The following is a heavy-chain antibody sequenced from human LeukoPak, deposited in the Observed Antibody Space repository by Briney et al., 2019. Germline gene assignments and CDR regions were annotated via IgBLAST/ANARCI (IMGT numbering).Heavy chain of an antibody. CDR2: IFPGDSDT. CDR3: ARLKGEYSSSYSDY. V-gene: IGHV5-51*01. CDR1: GYSFTSYW. D-gene: IGHD6-6*01. J-gene: IGHJ4*02. Sequence: GESLKISCKGSGYSFTSYWIGWVRQMPGNGQEWMGIIFPGDSDTRYSPSFQGQVTISADKSISTAYLQWSSLKASDTAMYYCARLKGEYSSSYSDYWGQGTLVTVSS.